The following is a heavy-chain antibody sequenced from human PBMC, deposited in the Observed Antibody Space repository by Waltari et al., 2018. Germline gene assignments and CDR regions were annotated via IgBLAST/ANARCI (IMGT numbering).Heavy chain of an antibody. J-gene: IGHJ4*02. CDR2: IYYSGST. CDR1: GGSISSSSYY. Sequence: QLQLQESGPGLVKPSETLSLTCTVSGGSISSSSYYWGWIRQTPGKGLEWIGSIYYSGSTYYNPSLKSRVTISVDTSKNQFSLKLSSVTAADTAVYYCARGLEYSSSSLWGQGTLVTVSS. D-gene: IGHD6-13*01. CDR3: ARGLEYSSSSL. V-gene: IGHV4-39*07.